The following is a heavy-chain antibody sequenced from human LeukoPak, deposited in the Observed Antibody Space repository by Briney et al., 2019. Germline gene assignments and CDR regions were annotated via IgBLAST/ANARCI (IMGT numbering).Heavy chain of an antibody. CDR3: ASLPYYYDSSGYVY. J-gene: IGHJ4*02. V-gene: IGHV3-53*04. Sequence: KRLEWVSVIYSGGSTYYADSVKGRFTISRHNSKNTLYLQMNSLRAEDTAVYYCASLPYYYDSSGYVYWGQGTLVTVSS. D-gene: IGHD3-22*01. CDR2: IYSGGST.